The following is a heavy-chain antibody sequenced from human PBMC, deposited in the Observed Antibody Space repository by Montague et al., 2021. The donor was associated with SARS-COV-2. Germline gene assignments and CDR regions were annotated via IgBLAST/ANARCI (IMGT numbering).Heavy chain of an antibody. CDR2: ISSSGSTI. D-gene: IGHD2-2*01. V-gene: IGHV3-48*03. CDR3: ARERIVVVYYYYGMDV. Sequence: SLRLSCAASGFTFSSYEMNWARQAPGKGLEWVSYISSSGSTIYYADSVKGRFTISRDNAKNSLYLQMNSLRAEDTAVYYCARERIVVVYYYYGMDVWGQGTTVTVSS. CDR1: GFTFSSYE. J-gene: IGHJ6*02.